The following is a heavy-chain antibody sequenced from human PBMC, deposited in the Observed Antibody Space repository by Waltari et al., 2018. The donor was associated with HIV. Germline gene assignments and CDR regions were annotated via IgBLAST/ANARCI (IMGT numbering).Heavy chain of an antibody. Sequence: DVQLVESGGDLVQPGRSLRLSCAGSGFTFGNFAMTWVRQAPGKGLEWVGYSRAKAYGGTSEYAASVKGRFVISRDDSKSIAYLQMNSLKTEDTAIYYCTRGSGRYEYWGQGTMTTVSS. V-gene: IGHV3-49*04. CDR3: TRGSGRYEY. J-gene: IGHJ4*02. CDR2: SRAKAYGGTS. CDR1: GFTFGNFA. D-gene: IGHD1-26*01.